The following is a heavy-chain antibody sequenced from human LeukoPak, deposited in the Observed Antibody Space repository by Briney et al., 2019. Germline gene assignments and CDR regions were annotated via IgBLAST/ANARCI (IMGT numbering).Heavy chain of an antibody. Sequence: GGSLRLSCTASGFTLGDYAMSWVRQAPGKGLEWEGFIRSKAYGGTTEYAASVKGRFTISRDDSKSIAYLQMNSLKTEDTAVYYCTRDYDSSGYYYWGQGTLVTVSS. V-gene: IGHV3-49*04. CDR1: GFTLGDYA. CDR3: TRDYDSSGYYY. D-gene: IGHD3-22*01. CDR2: IRSKAYGGTT. J-gene: IGHJ4*02.